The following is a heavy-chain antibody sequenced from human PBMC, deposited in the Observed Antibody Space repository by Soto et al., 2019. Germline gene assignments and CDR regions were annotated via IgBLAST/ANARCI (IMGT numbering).Heavy chain of an antibody. D-gene: IGHD6-19*01. CDR2: ITGGGGST. CDR3: AKPMSGSSAAMDV. V-gene: IGHV3-23*01. J-gene: IGHJ6*02. Sequence: GGSLRLSCAASGFTFSSYAMRWVRQAPGKGLEWVSTITGGGGSTYYADSVKGRFTISSDNSKNTLYLQMNGLRAGDSAVYYCAKPMSGSSAAMDVWGQGTTVTVSS. CDR1: GFTFSSYA.